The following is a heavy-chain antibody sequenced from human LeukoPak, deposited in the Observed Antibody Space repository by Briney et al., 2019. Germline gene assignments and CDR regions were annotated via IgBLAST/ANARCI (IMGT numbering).Heavy chain of an antibody. V-gene: IGHV1-2*02. CDR3: ARVTDTAMVVDY. J-gene: IGHJ4*02. CDR1: GYTFTGYY. D-gene: IGHD5-18*01. Sequence: ASVKVFCKASGYTFTGYYMHWVRQAPGQGLEWMGWINPNSGGTNYAQKFQGRVTMTRDTSISTAYMELSRLRSDDTAVYYCARVTDTAMVVDYWGQGTLVTVSS. CDR2: INPNSGGT.